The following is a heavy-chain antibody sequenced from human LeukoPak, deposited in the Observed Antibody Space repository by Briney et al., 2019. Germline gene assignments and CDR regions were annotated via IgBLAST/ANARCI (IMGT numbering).Heavy chain of an antibody. CDR2: IYYSGST. Sequence: SETLSLTCTVSGGSISSYYWSWIRQPPGKGLEWIGYIYYSGSTNYNPSLKSRVTISVDTSKNQFSLKLSSVTAADTAMYYCARAAYTIFGVVDGWFDPWGQGTLVAVSS. V-gene: IGHV4-59*01. CDR1: GGSISSYY. CDR3: ARAAYTIFGVVDGWFDP. J-gene: IGHJ5*02. D-gene: IGHD3-3*01.